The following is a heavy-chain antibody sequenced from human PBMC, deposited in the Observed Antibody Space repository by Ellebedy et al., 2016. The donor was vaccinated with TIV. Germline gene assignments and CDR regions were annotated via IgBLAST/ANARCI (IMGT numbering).Heavy chain of an antibody. CDR1: GFTFSSFG. J-gene: IGHJ4*02. Sequence: GESLKISCAASGFTFSSFGMNWVRQAPGKGLEWVLSISSSSSYIYYADSVKGRFTISRDNAKNSLYLQMNSLRAEDTAVYYCASPRGVGASSAWGQGTLVTVSS. D-gene: IGHD1-26*01. CDR2: ISSSSSYI. V-gene: IGHV3-21*04. CDR3: ASPRGVGASSA.